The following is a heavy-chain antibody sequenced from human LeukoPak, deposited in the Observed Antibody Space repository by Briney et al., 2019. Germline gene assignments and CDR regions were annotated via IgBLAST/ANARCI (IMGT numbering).Heavy chain of an antibody. Sequence: QPGGSLRLSCAASGFTFSSYAMHWVRQAPGKGLEWVAVISYDGSNKYYSDSVKGRLTMSRDNFKNTLYLQMDSLRAEDTAVYYCARDKVSTKGYSSGWSFDYWGQGTLVTVSS. CDR1: GFTFSSYA. CDR3: ARDKVSTKGYSSGWSFDY. J-gene: IGHJ4*02. CDR2: ISYDGSNK. V-gene: IGHV3-30*04. D-gene: IGHD6-19*01.